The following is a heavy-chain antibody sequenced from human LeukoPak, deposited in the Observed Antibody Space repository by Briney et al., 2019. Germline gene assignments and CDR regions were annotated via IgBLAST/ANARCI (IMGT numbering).Heavy chain of an antibody. J-gene: IGHJ6*02. CDR2: IYNNENT. CDR3: ARGGNDILGAYFPGIYGMDV. CDR1: GGSISSGGYY. Sequence: SQTLSLTCTVSGGSISSGGYYWSWIRQPPGKGLEWLGYIYNNENTNYNPALKSRVTISADTYKSQFSLQLSSVTAADTAVYFCARGGNDILGAYFPGIYGMDVCGQGTTVTVSS. V-gene: IGHV4-61*08. D-gene: IGHD3-9*01.